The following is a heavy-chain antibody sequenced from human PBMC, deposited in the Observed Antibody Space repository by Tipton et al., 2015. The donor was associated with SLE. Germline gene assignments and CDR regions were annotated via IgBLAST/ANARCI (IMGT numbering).Heavy chain of an antibody. CDR2: IYYSGNT. Sequence: TLSLTCSVSGDSITNADYCWAWFRQPPGKGLEWIGYIYYSGNTYYNPSLKSRVTISIDTSKNQFSLKLSSVTAADTAVYYCARGLRITMVRGVPFDYWGQGTLVTVSS. V-gene: IGHV4-30-4*08. D-gene: IGHD3-10*01. J-gene: IGHJ4*02. CDR1: GDSITNADYC. CDR3: ARGLRITMVRGVPFDY.